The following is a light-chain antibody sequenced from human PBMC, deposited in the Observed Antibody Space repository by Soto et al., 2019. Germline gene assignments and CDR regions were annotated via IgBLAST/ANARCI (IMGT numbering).Light chain of an antibody. CDR3: QQRYSWTLS. CDR2: DAS. Sequence: EIVLTQSPAALSLSPGGRATLSCRVSQSINIYLAWYQQKLGQAPRLLIYDASIRDTGIPARFSGSGSGTDFTLTISSLEPEDCGVYYCQQRYSWTLSFGGGTKVEIK. V-gene: IGKV3-11*01. CDR1: QSINIY. J-gene: IGKJ4*01.